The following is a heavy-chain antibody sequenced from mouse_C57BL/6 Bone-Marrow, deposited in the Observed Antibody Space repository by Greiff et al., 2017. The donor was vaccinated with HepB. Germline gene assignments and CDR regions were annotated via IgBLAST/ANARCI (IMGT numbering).Heavy chain of an antibody. CDR1: GYTFTSYG. V-gene: IGHV1-81*01. Sequence: VQRVESGAELARPGASVKLSCKASGYTFTSYGISWVKQRTGQGLEWIGEIYPRSGNTYYNEKFKGKATLTADKSSSTAYMELRSLTSEDSAVYFCARRLGRYAMDYWGQGTSVTVSS. J-gene: IGHJ4*01. CDR2: IYPRSGNT. CDR3: ARRLGRYAMDY. D-gene: IGHD4-1*01.